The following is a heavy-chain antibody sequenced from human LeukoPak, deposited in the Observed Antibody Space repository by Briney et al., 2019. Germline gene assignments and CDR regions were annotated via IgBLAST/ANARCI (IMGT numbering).Heavy chain of an antibody. CDR3: ARDDGSGWYFGGRLFDY. CDR1: GYTFTGYY. CDR2: INPNSGGT. D-gene: IGHD6-19*01. Sequence: GASVKVSCKASGYTFTGYYMHWVRQAPGQGLEWMGWINPNSGGTNYAQKFQGRVTMTRDTSISTAYMELSRLRSDGTAVYYCARDDGSGWYFGGRLFDYWGQGTLVTVSS. J-gene: IGHJ4*02. V-gene: IGHV1-2*02.